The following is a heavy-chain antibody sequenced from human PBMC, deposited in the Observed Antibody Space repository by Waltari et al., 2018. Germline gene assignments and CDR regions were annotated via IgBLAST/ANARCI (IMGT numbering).Heavy chain of an antibody. V-gene: IGHV1-8*01. CDR1: GYTFTSYD. CDR3: ATGGDSTSSGEGWFDP. J-gene: IGHJ5*02. D-gene: IGHD6-6*01. CDR2: INPNSGNT. Sequence: QVQLVQSGAEVKKPGASVKVSCKASGYTFTSYDINWVRPAPGQGLEWMGWINPNSGNTGYAQKFQGRVTMTMNTSISTAYMELSSLRSDDTAVYYCATGGDSTSSGEGWFDPWGQGTLVSVSS.